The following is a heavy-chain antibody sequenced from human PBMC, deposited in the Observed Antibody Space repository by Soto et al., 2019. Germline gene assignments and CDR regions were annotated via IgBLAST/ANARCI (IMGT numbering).Heavy chain of an antibody. CDR2: ISAYNGNT. CDR3: ARNGLWFGELFFPLGMDV. J-gene: IGHJ6*02. D-gene: IGHD3-10*01. CDR1: GYTFTSYG. Sequence: QVQLVQSGAEVKKPGASVKVSCKASGYTFTSYGISWVRQAPGQGLEWMGWISAYNGNTNYAQKLQGRVTMTTDTHTXTXCMELRSLRSDDTAVYYCARNGLWFGELFFPLGMDVWGQGTTVTVSS. V-gene: IGHV1-18*01.